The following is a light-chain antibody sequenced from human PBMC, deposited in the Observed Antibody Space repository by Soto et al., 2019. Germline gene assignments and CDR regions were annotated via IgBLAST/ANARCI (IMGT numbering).Light chain of an antibody. CDR2: DAS. V-gene: IGKV3-11*01. CDR3: QHFGGTTFT. J-gene: IGKJ5*01. Sequence: EILLTQSPSTLSLSPGERATLSCRASQSVSSYLAWYQQKPGQAPRLLIYDASTRATGIPERYSGSGSGTHFTLTISRLEPGDFALYYCQHFGGTTFTFGQGTRLEIK. CDR1: QSVSSY.